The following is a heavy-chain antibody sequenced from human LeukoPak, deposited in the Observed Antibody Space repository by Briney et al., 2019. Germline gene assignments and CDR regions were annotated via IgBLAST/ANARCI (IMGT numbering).Heavy chain of an antibody. D-gene: IGHD3-22*01. CDR3: ARDILRFGRDSSGYHNWFDP. V-gene: IGHV1-69*13. CDR2: IIPIFGTA. J-gene: IGHJ5*02. CDR1: GGTFSSYV. Sequence: ASVKVSCKASGGTFSSYVISWVRQAPGQGLEWMGGIIPIFGTANYAQKFQGRVTITADESTSTAYMELRSLRSDDTAVYYCARDILRFGRDSSGYHNWFDPWGQGTLVTVSS.